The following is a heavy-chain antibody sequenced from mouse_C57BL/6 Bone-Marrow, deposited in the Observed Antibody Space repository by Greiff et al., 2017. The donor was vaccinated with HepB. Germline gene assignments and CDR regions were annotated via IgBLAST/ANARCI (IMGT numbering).Heavy chain of an antibody. Sequence: QVQLQQPGAELVRPGSSVKLSCKASGYTFTSYWMHWVKQRPIQGLEWIGNIDPSDSETHYNQKFKDKATLTVDKSSSTAYMQLSSLTSEDSAVYYCAASTTVVEDFDVWGTGTTVTVSS. J-gene: IGHJ1*03. CDR3: AASTTVVEDFDV. D-gene: IGHD1-1*01. V-gene: IGHV1-52*01. CDR1: GYTFTSYW. CDR2: IDPSDSET.